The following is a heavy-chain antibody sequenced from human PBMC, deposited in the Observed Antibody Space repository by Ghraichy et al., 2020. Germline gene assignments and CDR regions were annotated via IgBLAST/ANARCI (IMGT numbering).Heavy chain of an antibody. Sequence: LSLTCAASGFTFSSYAMSWVRQAPGKGLEWVSAISGSGGSTYYADSVKGRFTISRDNSKNTRYLQMNSLRAEDTAVYYCAKDPAGDVDTATFDYWGQGTLVTVAS. V-gene: IGHV3-23*01. CDR2: ISGSGGST. D-gene: IGHD5-18*01. CDR3: AKDPAGDVDTATFDY. CDR1: GFTFSSYA. J-gene: IGHJ4*02.